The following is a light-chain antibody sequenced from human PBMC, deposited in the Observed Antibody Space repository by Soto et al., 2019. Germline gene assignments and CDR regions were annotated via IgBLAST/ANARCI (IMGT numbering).Light chain of an antibody. V-gene: IGKV3-11*01. Sequence: EIVLTQSPATLSLSPGERATLSCRASQTVSSSLAWYQQKPGQAPRLLIYEASNRATGIPARFSGSGSGADFTLTISRLEPEDFAVYYCQQYGSSGTFGQGTKVDIK. CDR1: QTVSSS. J-gene: IGKJ1*01. CDR3: QQYGSSGT. CDR2: EAS.